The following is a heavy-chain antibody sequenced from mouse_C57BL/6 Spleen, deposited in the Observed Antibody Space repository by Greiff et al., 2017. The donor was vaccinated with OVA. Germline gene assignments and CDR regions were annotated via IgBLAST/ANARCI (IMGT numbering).Heavy chain of an antibody. CDR2: ISYDGSN. D-gene: IGHD2-1*01. V-gene: IGHV3-6*01. CDR3: ARDGNYFAY. Sequence: EVKVEESGPGLVKPSQSLSLTCSVTGYSITSGYYWNWIRQFPGNKLEWMGYISYDGSNNYNPSLKNRISITRDTSKNQFFLKLNSVTTEDTATYYCARDGNYFAYWGQGTLVTVSA. J-gene: IGHJ3*01. CDR1: GYSITSGYY.